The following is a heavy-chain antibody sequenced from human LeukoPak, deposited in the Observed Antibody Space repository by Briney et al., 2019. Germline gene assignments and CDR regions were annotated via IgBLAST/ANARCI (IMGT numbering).Heavy chain of an antibody. CDR1: GDSVSSNSAA. CDR2: TYYSSNWYN. V-gene: IGHV6-1*01. Sequence: SQTLSLTCAISGDSVSSNSAAWNWLRQSPSRGLEWLGRTYYSSNWYNDYAVSVKSRITINPDTSKNQFSLQLNSVTPEDTAVYYCAREAFGYYYGYYFDYWGQGTLVTVSS. CDR3: AREAFGYYYGYYFDY. J-gene: IGHJ4*02. D-gene: IGHD3-22*01.